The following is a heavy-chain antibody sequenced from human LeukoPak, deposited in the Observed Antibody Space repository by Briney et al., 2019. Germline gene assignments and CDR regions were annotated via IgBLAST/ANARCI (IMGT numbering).Heavy chain of an antibody. CDR3: ARDLAGYDILTY. Sequence: ASVKVSCKASGYTFTSYYIHWVRQAPGQGLEWMGIINPSGGSTSYAQKFQGRVTMTRDTSTSTVYMELSSLRSEDTAVYYCARDLAGYDILTYWGQGTLVTVSS. CDR2: INPSGGST. D-gene: IGHD3-9*01. J-gene: IGHJ4*02. CDR1: GYTFTSYY. V-gene: IGHV1-46*01.